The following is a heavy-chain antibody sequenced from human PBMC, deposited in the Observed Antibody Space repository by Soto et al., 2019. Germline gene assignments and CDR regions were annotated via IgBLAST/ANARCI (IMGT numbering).Heavy chain of an antibody. CDR1: GFTFSSYD. V-gene: IGHV3-64*01. J-gene: IGHJ4*02. CDR3: VRRVSGDYDY. D-gene: IGHD3-10*01. Sequence: EVQLAESGGGMVQPGGSLRLSCVASGFTFSSYDMHWVRQAPGKGLEYVSSISSNVGTTYYGNSVKGRFTISRDNSKNTLYLQMGSLSAEDMAVYYCVRRVSGDYDYWGQGTLVTVSS. CDR2: ISSNVGTT.